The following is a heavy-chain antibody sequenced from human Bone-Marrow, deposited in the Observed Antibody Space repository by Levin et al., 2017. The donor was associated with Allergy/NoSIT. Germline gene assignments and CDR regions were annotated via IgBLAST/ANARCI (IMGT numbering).Heavy chain of an antibody. Sequence: GESLKISCKTSGYSFIAHHVHWVRQAPGQGLEWVGRIYPKNGGTIYAPRFQGRVTMTTDTSISTAYLELNRLTSDDTAVYYCARRDLIDYYYMDVWGTGTTVTISS. D-gene: IGHD2-8*01. CDR3: ARRDLIDYYYMDV. J-gene: IGHJ6*03. CDR2: IYPKNGGT. V-gene: IGHV1-2*06. CDR1: GYSFIAHH.